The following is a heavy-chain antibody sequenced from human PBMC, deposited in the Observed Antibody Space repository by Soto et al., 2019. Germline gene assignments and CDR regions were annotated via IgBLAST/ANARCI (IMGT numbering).Heavy chain of an antibody. CDR2: IIPIFGTA. V-gene: IGHV1-69*13. Sequence: SVKVSCKASGGTFSSYAISWVRQAPGQGLKWMGGIIPIFGTANYAQKFQGRVTITADESTSTAYMELSSLRSEDTAVYYCARESRYCSGGSCYFLPGIDYWGQGTLVTVSS. D-gene: IGHD2-15*01. CDR3: ARESRYCSGGSCYFLPGIDY. CDR1: GGTFSSYA. J-gene: IGHJ4*02.